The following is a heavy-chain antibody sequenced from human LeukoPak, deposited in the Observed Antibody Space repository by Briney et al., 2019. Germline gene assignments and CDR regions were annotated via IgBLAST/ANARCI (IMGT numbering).Heavy chain of an antibody. CDR3: ARGFKGRARRFLGNWFDP. Sequence: PSETLSLTCTVSGGSISSYYWSWIRQPPGKGLEWIGYIYYSGSTNYNPSLKSRVTISVDTSKNQFSLKLSSVTAADTAVYYCARGFKGRARRFLGNWFDPWGQGTLVTVSS. J-gene: IGHJ5*02. CDR2: IYYSGST. CDR1: GGSISSYY. D-gene: IGHD3-3*01. V-gene: IGHV4-59*01.